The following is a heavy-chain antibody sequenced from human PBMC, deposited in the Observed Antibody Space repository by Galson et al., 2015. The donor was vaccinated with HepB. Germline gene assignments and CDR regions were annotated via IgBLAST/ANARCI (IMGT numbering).Heavy chain of an antibody. D-gene: IGHD2-8*01. Sequence: ETLSLTCAVSGVSISGGQYYWGWIRQSPTKGLDWIGSIYFGGRTYFSPSFQSRVAISVDTSKNRLSLTLRSVTAADTAVYYCARPLVLNGRFTPGVGPFHIWGHGTMVTVSA. J-gene: IGHJ3*02. CDR3: ARPLVLNGRFTPGVGPFHI. CDR2: IYFGGRT. CDR1: GVSISGGQYY. V-gene: IGHV4-39*01.